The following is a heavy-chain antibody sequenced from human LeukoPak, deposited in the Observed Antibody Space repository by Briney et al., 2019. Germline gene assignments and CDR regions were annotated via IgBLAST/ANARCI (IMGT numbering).Heavy chain of an antibody. CDR1: GGSVSSASYY. CDR2: IYYSGST. Sequence: ASETLSLTCIVSGGSVSSASYYWSWIRQPPGKGLEWIGYIYYSGSTNYNPSLKSRVTMSADTSKNQFSLKLSSVTTADTAVYYCARVQGSTQELDYWGQGTLVTVSS. D-gene: IGHD1-1*01. J-gene: IGHJ4*02. V-gene: IGHV4-61*01. CDR3: ARVQGSTQELDY.